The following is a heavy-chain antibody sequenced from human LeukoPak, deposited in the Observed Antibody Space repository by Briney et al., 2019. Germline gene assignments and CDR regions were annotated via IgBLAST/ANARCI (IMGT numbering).Heavy chain of an antibody. CDR2: INPSSGDT. CDR3: AVRGSGGYRDY. D-gene: IGHD3-10*01. CDR1: GYTLTGYY. V-gene: IGHV1-2*02. J-gene: IGHJ4*02. Sequence: ASVKVSCKASGYTLTGYYMHWVRQAPGQGLEWMGWINPSSGDTDYAQKFQGRVTMTRDTSISTAYMELGRLRSDDTALYYCAVRGSGGYRDYWGQGTLVTVSS.